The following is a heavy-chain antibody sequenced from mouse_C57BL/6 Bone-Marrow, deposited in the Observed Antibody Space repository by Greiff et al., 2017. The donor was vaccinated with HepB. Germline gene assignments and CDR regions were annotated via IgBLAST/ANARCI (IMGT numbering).Heavy chain of an antibody. CDR3: AKSTMVTAGLSY. Sequence: EVKLVESGGGLVKPGGSLKLSCAASGFTFSDYGMHWVRQAPEKGLEWVAYISSGSSTIYYADTVKGRFTISRDNAKNTLFLQMTSLRSEDTAMYYCAKSTMVTAGLSYWGQGTLVTVSA. V-gene: IGHV5-17*01. CDR1: GFTFSDYG. D-gene: IGHD2-2*01. J-gene: IGHJ3*01. CDR2: ISSGSSTI.